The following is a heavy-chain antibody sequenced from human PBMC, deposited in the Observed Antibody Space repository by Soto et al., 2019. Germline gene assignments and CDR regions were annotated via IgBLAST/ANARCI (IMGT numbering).Heavy chain of an antibody. CDR1: GASISTGGYY. V-gene: IGHV4-31*03. CDR2: IYYSGNT. D-gene: IGHD1-1*01. Sequence: TLSLTCTVSGASISTGGYYWSWIRQHPGKGLEWIGFIYYSGNTYYNPSLKSRFTISVDRSKNQFSLKLSSVTVADTAVYYCARATGTTDYNYYAMDVWGQGTTVTVSS. J-gene: IGHJ6*02. CDR3: ARATGTTDYNYYAMDV.